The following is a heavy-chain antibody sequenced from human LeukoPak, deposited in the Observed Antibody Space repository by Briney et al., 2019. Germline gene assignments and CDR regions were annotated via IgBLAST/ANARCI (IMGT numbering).Heavy chain of an antibody. V-gene: IGHV4-4*07. Sequence: PSETLSLTCTVSGDSISSNYWSWIRQPAGKGLEWIGRIDTSENTIYNPSLKSRVTMSVDTSKNQFSLNLNSVTAADTAMYYCASDVLLWFGELSALMDVWGKGTTVTVSS. CDR3: ASDVLLWFGELSALMDV. J-gene: IGHJ6*03. D-gene: IGHD3-10*01. CDR1: GDSISSNY. CDR2: IDTSENT.